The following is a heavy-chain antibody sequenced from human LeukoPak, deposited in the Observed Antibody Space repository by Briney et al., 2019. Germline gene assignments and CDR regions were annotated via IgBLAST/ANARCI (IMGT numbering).Heavy chain of an antibody. V-gene: IGHV4-59*01. J-gene: IGHJ6*02. CDR2: IYYSGTT. CDR3: AREVPQTTVPEGMDV. Sequence: SETLSLTCTVSGGSFSYYYWSWVRQSPGKGLEWIGYIYYSGTTNYNPSLKSRVTISVDTSKNQFSLQLRSVTAADTAVYYCAREVPQTTVPEGMDVWGQGTTVTVSS. D-gene: IGHD4-17*01. CDR1: GGSFSYYY.